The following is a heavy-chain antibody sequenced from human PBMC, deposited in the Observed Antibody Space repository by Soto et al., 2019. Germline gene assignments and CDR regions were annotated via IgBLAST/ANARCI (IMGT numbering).Heavy chain of an antibody. Sequence: ASVKVSCKVSGYTLTELSIHWVRQAPGEGLEWMGGFDLENGETIYAQRFQGRVTMTEESSADTPYMELSSLRSEDTAVYYCARDPGYSSSWYDLDYWGQGTLVTVSS. CDR2: FDLENGET. CDR1: GYTLTELS. CDR3: ARDPGYSSSWYDLDY. J-gene: IGHJ4*02. D-gene: IGHD6-13*01. V-gene: IGHV1-24*01.